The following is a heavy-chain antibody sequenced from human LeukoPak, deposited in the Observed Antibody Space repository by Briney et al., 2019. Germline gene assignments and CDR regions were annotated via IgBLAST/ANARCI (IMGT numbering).Heavy chain of an antibody. D-gene: IGHD5-12*01. Sequence: PGESLRISCKGSGYKFISYWITWVRQMPGKGLEWMGRTDPSDSYTYYSPSFQGHVTISADKSINTAYLQWSSLKASDTAIYYCARHHSAYGDYWGQGTLVTVSS. CDR1: GYKFISYW. CDR3: ARHHSAYGDY. J-gene: IGHJ4*02. CDR2: TDPSDSYT. V-gene: IGHV5-10-1*01.